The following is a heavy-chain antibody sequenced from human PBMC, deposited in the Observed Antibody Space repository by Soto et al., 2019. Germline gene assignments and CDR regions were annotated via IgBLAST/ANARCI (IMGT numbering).Heavy chain of an antibody. V-gene: IGHV1-18*01. CDR2: ISAYDGYT. J-gene: IGHJ4*02. D-gene: IGHD2-8*01. Sequence: QVQLVQSGAEVKKPGASVKLSCKASGYTFASYPISWVRQAPGHGLEWMGLISAYDGYTSYAQNFQGRVPLTTDTSAGTAVMDLMSLRSDDTAVYYCAWSAGVRDCLTGVCPYDFDFWGQGTLVTVSS. CDR1: GYTFASYP. CDR3: AWSAGVRDCLTGVCPYDFDF.